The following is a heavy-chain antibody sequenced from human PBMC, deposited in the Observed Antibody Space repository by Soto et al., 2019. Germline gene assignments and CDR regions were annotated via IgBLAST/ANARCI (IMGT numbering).Heavy chain of an antibody. CDR2: ISSGATYR. D-gene: IGHD2-8*01. CDR1: GFTFSTFA. CDR3: ATQECTSGKCPFGY. Sequence: EVQLVESGGGLVEPGGSLRLSCAASGFTFSTFAMNWVRQARGKGLQWVSAISSGATYRYYADSVKGRFTISRDNTENSLFLQMNSLRVEDTGVYYCATQECTSGKCPFGYWGQGILVTVSS. V-gene: IGHV3-21*01. J-gene: IGHJ4*02.